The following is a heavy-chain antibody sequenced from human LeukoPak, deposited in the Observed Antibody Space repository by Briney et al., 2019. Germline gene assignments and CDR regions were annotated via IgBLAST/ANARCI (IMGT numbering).Heavy chain of an antibody. CDR2: INAGNGDT. D-gene: IGHD1-26*01. CDR1: GYTFTSYD. J-gene: IGHJ4*02. CDR3: ARDMGSGSLHY. Sequence: ASVKVSCKASGYTFTSYDMYWVRQAPGQRLEWMGWINAGNGDTKYSQRFQGRVTITRDTSASTAYMELSSLRPEDTAVYYCARDMGSGSLHYWGQGTLVTVSS. V-gene: IGHV1-3*01.